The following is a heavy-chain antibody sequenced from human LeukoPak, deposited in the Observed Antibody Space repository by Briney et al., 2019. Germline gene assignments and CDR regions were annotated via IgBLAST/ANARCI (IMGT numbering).Heavy chain of an antibody. CDR3: ATEIAAARYYYGMDV. CDR1: GYTLTELS. D-gene: IGHD6-13*01. Sequence: GGSVKVSCKVSGYTLTELSMHWVRQAPGKGLAWMGGFDPEDGETIYAQKFQGRVTMTEDTSTDTAYMELSSLRSEDTAVYYCATEIAAARYYYGMDVWGQGTTVTVSS. V-gene: IGHV1-24*01. CDR2: FDPEDGET. J-gene: IGHJ6*02.